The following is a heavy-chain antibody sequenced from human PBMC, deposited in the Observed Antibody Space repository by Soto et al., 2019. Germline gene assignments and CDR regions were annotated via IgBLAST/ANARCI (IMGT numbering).Heavy chain of an antibody. Sequence: GGSLRLSCAASGFTFSSYGMHWVRQAPGKGLEWVAVISYDGSNKYYADSVKGRFTISRDNSKNTLYLQMNSLRAEDTAVYYCAREDILGARSFDYWGRGALVTVSS. CDR1: GFTFSSYG. D-gene: IGHD1-26*01. CDR2: ISYDGSNK. J-gene: IGHJ4*02. V-gene: IGHV3-30*03. CDR3: AREDILGARSFDY.